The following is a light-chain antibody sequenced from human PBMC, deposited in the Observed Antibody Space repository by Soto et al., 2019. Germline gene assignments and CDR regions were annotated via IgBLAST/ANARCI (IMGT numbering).Light chain of an antibody. V-gene: IGKV3-20*01. Sequence: EKVMTQSPATLSVSPGERATLSCRASQSVRSNLAWYQQKPGQPPRLLIYDASTRATGIPDRFSGSGSGTDFTLTISRLEPEDFAVYYCQQYGSSPLFTFGPGTKVDIK. CDR1: QSVRSN. J-gene: IGKJ3*01. CDR2: DAS. CDR3: QQYGSSPLFT.